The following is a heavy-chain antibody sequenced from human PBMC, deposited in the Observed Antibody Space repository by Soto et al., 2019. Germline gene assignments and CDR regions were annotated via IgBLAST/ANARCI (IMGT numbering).Heavy chain of an antibody. CDR2: INHGGNT. CDR3: ARHHVRGRTIAGAAEF. D-gene: IGHD1-26*01. CDR1: GGSLSGYY. V-gene: IGHV4-34*01. J-gene: IGHJ4*02. Sequence: QVQLQQWGAGLLKPSETLFLTCAVYGGSLSGYYWSWIRQPPGKGLEWIGEINHGGNTNYSPSLKSRVTISVNTSKNQLFLNLSSVTAADTAMYYCARHHVRGRTIAGAAEFWGQGTLVTVSS.